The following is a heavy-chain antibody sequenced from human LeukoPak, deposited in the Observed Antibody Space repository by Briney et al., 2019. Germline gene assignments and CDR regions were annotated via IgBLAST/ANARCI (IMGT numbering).Heavy chain of an antibody. J-gene: IGHJ4*02. Sequence: GGSLRLSCAASRFTFSSYGMHWVRQAPGKGLEWVAFIRYDGINKYYADSVKGRFTISRDNSKNTLYLQMNSLRAEDTAVYYCASGARWAYRWGQGTLVTVSS. CDR1: RFTFSSYG. CDR3: ASGARWAYR. V-gene: IGHV3-30*02. CDR2: IRYDGINK. D-gene: IGHD3-16*01.